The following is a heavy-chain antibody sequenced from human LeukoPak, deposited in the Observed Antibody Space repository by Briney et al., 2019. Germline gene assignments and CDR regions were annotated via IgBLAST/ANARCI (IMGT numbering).Heavy chain of an antibody. J-gene: IGHJ4*02. CDR3: ARIPADYGDYVEAGDY. Sequence: SVKVSCKASGGTFSSYAISWVRQAPGQGLEWMGGIIPIFGTANYAQKFQGRVTITTDESTSTAYMELSSLRSEDTAVYYCARIPADYGDYVEAGDYWGQGILVTVSS. CDR1: GGTFSSYA. D-gene: IGHD4-17*01. CDR2: IIPIFGTA. V-gene: IGHV1-69*05.